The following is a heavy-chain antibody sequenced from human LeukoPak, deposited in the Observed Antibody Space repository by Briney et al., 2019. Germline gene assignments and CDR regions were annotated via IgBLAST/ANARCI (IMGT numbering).Heavy chain of an antibody. J-gene: IGHJ5*02. Sequence: ASVKVSCKASGYTFTSYGISWVRQAPGQGLEWMGWISAYNGNTNYAQKLQGSVTMTTDTSTSTAYMELRSLRSDDTAVYYCARDTRTDSSSWYLAWFDPWGQGTLVTVSS. CDR2: ISAYNGNT. D-gene: IGHD6-13*01. CDR3: ARDTRTDSSSWYLAWFDP. V-gene: IGHV1-18*01. CDR1: GYTFTSYG.